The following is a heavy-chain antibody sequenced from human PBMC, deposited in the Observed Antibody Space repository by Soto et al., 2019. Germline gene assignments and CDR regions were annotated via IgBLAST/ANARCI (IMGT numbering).Heavy chain of an antibody. CDR3: ARDFVIVVVVAATVLDY. J-gene: IGHJ4*02. V-gene: IGHV3-30-3*01. CDR2: ISYDGSNK. Sequence: QVQLVESGGGVVQPGRSLRLSCAASGFTFSSYAMHWVRQAPGKGLEWVAVISYDGSNKYYADSVKGRFTISRDNSKNTLYLQMNSLRAEDTAVYYCARDFVIVVVVAATVLDYWGQGTLVTVSS. CDR1: GFTFSSYA. D-gene: IGHD2-15*01.